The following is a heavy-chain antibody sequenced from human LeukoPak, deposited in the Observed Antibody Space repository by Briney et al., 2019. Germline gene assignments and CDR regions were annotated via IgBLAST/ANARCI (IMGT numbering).Heavy chain of an antibody. J-gene: IGHJ4*02. V-gene: IGHV3-21*01. CDR1: GFTFSSYS. D-gene: IGHD3-10*01. Sequence: GSLRLSCAASGFTFSSYSMNWVRQAPGKGLEWVSSISSSSSYIYYADSVKGRFTISRDNAKNSLYLQMNSLRAEDTAVYYCARAYGSGSYSTDFDYWGQGTLVTVSS. CDR2: ISSSSSYI. CDR3: ARAYGSGSYSTDFDY.